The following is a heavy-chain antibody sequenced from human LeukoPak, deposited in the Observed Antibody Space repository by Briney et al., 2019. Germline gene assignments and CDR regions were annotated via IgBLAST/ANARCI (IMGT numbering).Heavy chain of an antibody. J-gene: IGHJ4*02. Sequence: GGSLRLSCAPSVFTFSIYSMNCVPQAPGKGVEWVSSISSSCSSICYAESVKGRFTISRDNSKNSLYMQMNSLRVEDTAVYYCARDRRYSYGYGGSYYFDYWGQGTLVTVSS. CDR1: VFTFSIYS. V-gene: IGHV3-21*01. CDR3: ARDRRYSYGYGGSYYFDY. D-gene: IGHD5-18*01. CDR2: ISSSCSSI.